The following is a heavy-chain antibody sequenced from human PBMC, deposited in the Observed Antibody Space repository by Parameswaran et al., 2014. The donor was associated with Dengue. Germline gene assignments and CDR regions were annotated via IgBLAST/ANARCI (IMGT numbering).Heavy chain of an antibody. CDR2: INSDGSST. Sequence: WIRQPPGKGLVWVSRINSDGSSTSYADSVKGRFTISRDNAKNTLYLQMNSLRAEDTAVYYCAREVRGSDEYSWVVYYYYGMDVWGQGTTVTVSS. J-gene: IGHJ6*02. CDR3: AREVRGSDEYSWVVYYYYGMDV. V-gene: IGHV3-74*01. D-gene: IGHD2/OR15-2a*01.